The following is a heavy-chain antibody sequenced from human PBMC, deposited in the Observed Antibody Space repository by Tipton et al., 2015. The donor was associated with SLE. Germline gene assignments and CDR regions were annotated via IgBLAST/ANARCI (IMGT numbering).Heavy chain of an antibody. Sequence: TLSLTCAVYGGSFSGYYWSWIRQPPGKGLEWIGSIYYSGSTYYNPSLKSRVTISVDTSKNQFSLKLSSVTAADTAVYYCARDPVAAAGTYFQHWGQGTLVTVSS. J-gene: IGHJ1*01. CDR1: GGSFSGYY. CDR3: ARDPVAAAGTYFQH. D-gene: IGHD6-13*01. V-gene: IGHV4-34*01. CDR2: IYYSGST.